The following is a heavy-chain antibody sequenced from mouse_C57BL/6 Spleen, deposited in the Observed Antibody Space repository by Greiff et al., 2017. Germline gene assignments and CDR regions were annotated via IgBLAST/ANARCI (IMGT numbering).Heavy chain of an antibody. CDR1: GYTFTSYW. Sequence: QVQLQQSGAELVKPGASVQLSCKASGYTFTSYWMHWVKQRPGRGLEWIGRIDPNSGGTKYNEKFKSKATLTVDKPSSTAYMQLSSLTSEDSAVYYCARGGGLYYDYDDGYFDYWGQGTTLTVSS. V-gene: IGHV1-72*01. J-gene: IGHJ2*01. D-gene: IGHD2-4*01. CDR3: ARGGGLYYDYDDGYFDY. CDR2: IDPNSGGT.